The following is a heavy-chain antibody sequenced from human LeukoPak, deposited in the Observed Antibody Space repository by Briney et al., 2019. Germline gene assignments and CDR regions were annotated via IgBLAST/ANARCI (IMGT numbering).Heavy chain of an antibody. CDR1: GFTFSSYW. D-gene: IGHD3-22*01. Sequence: PGGSLRLSCAASGFTFSSYWMSWVRQAPGKGLEWLANIKQDGSEKYYVDSVKGRFTISRDNAKNSLYLQMNSLRAEDTAVYYCARDGYDSSGYYPDYWGQGTLVTVSS. CDR2: IKQDGSEK. V-gene: IGHV3-7*01. CDR3: ARDGYDSSGYYPDY. J-gene: IGHJ4*02.